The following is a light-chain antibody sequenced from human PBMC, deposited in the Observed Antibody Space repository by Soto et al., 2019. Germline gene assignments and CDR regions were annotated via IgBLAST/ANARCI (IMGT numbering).Light chain of an antibody. CDR1: QFVSSSY. CDR3: QQYDSSLGLT. Sequence: EIVWTQSPGTLSLSPGERATLSCRASQFVSSSYLAWYQQKPGQAPRLLIYGASSRATGIPDRFSGSGSGTDFTLTISRLEPEYFAVYYCQQYDSSLGLTFGGGTKVEIK. CDR2: GAS. V-gene: IGKV3-20*01. J-gene: IGKJ4*01.